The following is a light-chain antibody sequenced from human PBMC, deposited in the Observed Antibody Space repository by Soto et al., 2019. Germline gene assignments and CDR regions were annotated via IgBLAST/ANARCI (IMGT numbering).Light chain of an antibody. CDR3: QAYDYSLTAFV. J-gene: IGLJ3*02. CDR1: NSNLGAGYD. V-gene: IGLV1-40*01. Sequence: QSVLTQPPSVSWAPGQRVTISCTGNNSNLGAGYDVHWYQQLPGAAPKLVIFGNRNRPSGVPERFSGSKSGTSASLAITGLQAEAEADYYCQAYDYSLTAFVFGGGTKVTVL. CDR2: GNR.